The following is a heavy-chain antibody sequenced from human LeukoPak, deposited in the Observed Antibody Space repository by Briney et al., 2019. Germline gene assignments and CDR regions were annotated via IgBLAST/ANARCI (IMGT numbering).Heavy chain of an antibody. Sequence: GESLRLSCAASGFTFGSYAMSWVRQTPGKSLEWVSIITNGGITIYYADSVRGRFTISRDNSKNMLYLQMDSLRAEDTAVYYCVKLSSGSGSKFGFDSWGQGTLVTVSS. D-gene: IGHD6-19*01. V-gene: IGHV3-23*01. CDR3: VKLSSGSGSKFGFDS. CDR2: ITNGGITI. CDR1: GFTFGSYA. J-gene: IGHJ4*02.